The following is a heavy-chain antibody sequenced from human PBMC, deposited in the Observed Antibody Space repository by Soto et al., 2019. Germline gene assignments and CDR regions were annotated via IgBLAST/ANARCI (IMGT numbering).Heavy chain of an antibody. Sequence: EVQLVESGGGLVKPGGSLRLSCAASGFTFSSYSMNWVRQAPGKGLEWVSTISSSSSYIYYADSVKGRFTISRDNAKNSLYLQMNSLRAEDTAVYYCARGSVGSDYYDSSGYLPDWGQGTLVTVSS. J-gene: IGHJ4*02. CDR1: GFTFSSYS. CDR3: ARGSVGSDYYDSSGYLPD. CDR2: ISSSSSYI. V-gene: IGHV3-21*01. D-gene: IGHD3-22*01.